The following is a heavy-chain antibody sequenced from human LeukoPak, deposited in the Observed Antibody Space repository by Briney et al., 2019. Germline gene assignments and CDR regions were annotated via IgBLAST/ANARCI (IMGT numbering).Heavy chain of an antibody. J-gene: IGHJ6*03. V-gene: IGHV3-23*01. CDR2: ISGSGGST. D-gene: IGHD2-15*01. CDR1: GSTFSSYA. Sequence: PGGSLRLSCAASGSTFSSYAMSWVRQAPGKGLEWVSAISGSGGSTYYADSVKGRFTISRDNSKNTLYLQMNSLRAEDTAVYYCATAALNYYYYYMDVWGKGTTVTVSS. CDR3: ATAALNYYYYYMDV.